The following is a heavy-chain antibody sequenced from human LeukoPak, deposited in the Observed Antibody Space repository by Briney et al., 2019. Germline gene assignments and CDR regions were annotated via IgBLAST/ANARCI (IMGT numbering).Heavy chain of an antibody. J-gene: IGHJ4*02. D-gene: IGHD3-3*01. CDR3: AEPYYRSGTGGFDS. V-gene: IGHV4-34*01. CDR2: IDHSGDT. CDR1: GGSFSAYY. Sequence: PSETLSLTCAVYGGSFSAYYWSWIRQPPGKGLEWIGEIDHSGDTNYNPSLKSRVTMSVDTSRNQISLKVTSVTAADTAVYYCAEPYYRSGTGGFDSWGQGTLVTVSS.